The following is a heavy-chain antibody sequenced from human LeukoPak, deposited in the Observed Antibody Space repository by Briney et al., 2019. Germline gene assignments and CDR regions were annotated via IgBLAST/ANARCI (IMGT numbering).Heavy chain of an antibody. Sequence: SETLSLTCTVSGGSISSSSYYWGWLRQPPGKGLEWIGSIYYSGSTYYNPSLKSRVTISVDTSKNQFSLKLSSVTAADTAVYYCATTTPPVGYCSGGSCYSWGQGTLVTVSS. J-gene: IGHJ4*02. D-gene: IGHD2-15*01. V-gene: IGHV4-39*01. CDR2: IYYSGST. CDR3: ATTTPPVGYCSGGSCYS. CDR1: GGSISSSSYY.